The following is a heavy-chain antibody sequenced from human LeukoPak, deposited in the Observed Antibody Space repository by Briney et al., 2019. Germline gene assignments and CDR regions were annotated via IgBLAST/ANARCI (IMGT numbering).Heavy chain of an antibody. CDR1: GYTITGYY. CDR2: INPNSGGT. CDR3: ARESSVASGDY. V-gene: IGHV1-2*04. J-gene: IGHJ4*02. Sequence: ASVKVSCKASGYTITGYYMHWVRQAPGQGLEWMGWINPNSGGTDYAQKFQGWVTMTRDTSISTAYMELSRLRSDDTAVYYCARESSVASGDYWGQGTLVTVSS. D-gene: IGHD6-19*01.